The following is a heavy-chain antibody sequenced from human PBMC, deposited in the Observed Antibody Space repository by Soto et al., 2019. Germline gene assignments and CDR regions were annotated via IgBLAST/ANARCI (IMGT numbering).Heavy chain of an antibody. CDR1: GFTFSNYA. CDR2: IGVSGTGT. Sequence: GGSLRLSCAASGFTFSNYAMHWVRQAPGKGLEWVSGIGVSGTGTYYADSVKGRFTISRDNSKNTVYLQMNSLRVDDTAVYYCAKKTAVTHPFDYWGQGTLVTVSS. J-gene: IGHJ4*02. CDR3: AKKTAVTHPFDY. V-gene: IGHV3-23*01. D-gene: IGHD4-17*01.